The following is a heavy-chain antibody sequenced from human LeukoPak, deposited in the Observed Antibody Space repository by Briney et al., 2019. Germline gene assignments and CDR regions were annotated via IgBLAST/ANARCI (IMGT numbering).Heavy chain of an antibody. D-gene: IGHD3-3*01. J-gene: IGHJ4*02. CDR2: IYPGDSDT. CDR1: GYSFTKFW. CDR3: ARPPYYEFWNGYYPDY. Sequence: GESLQISCKGSGYSFTKFWIGWVRQMPGKGLEWMGIIYPGDSDTRYSPSFQGQVTLLVDTSISTAYLQWSSLKASDTAMYYCARPPYYEFWNGYYPDYWGQGTLVTVSS. V-gene: IGHV5-51*01.